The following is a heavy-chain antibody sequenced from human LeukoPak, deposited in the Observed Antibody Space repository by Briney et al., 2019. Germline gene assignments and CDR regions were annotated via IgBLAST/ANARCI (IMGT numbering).Heavy chain of an antibody. CDR3: AKDFSVYYYDSRVLDY. CDR1: GFSFSDYT. CDR2: ISSSSSYI. Sequence: GGSLRLSCAASGFSFSDYTMNWVRQAPGKGLEWVSSISSSSSYIFYADSVKGRFTLSRDNAKNSLYLEMNSLRAEDSAVYYCAKDFSVYYYDSRVLDYWGQGTLVTVSS. D-gene: IGHD3-22*01. V-gene: IGHV3-21*01. J-gene: IGHJ4*02.